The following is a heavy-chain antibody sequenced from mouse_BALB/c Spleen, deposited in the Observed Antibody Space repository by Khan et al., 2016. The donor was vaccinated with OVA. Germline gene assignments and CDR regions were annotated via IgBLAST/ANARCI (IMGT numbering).Heavy chain of an antibody. V-gene: IGHV5-6*01. CDR1: GFTFSTYG. D-gene: IGHD1-1*01. Sequence: EVQGVESGGDLVKPGGSLKLSCAASGFTFSTYGMSWVRQTPDKRLEWVATVSTGGGYTYYPDSVQGRFTISRDNAKNTLYLQMSGLKSEDTAMFYCTRLAYYYDSEGFAYWGQGTLVTVSA. J-gene: IGHJ3*01. CDR2: VSTGGGYT. CDR3: TRLAYYYDSEGFAY.